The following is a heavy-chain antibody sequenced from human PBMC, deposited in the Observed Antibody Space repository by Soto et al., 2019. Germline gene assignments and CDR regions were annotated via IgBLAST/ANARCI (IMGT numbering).Heavy chain of an antibody. CDR1: GGSISSGDYY. J-gene: IGHJ4*02. Sequence: PSETLSLTCTVSGGSISSGDYYWSWIRQPPGKGLEWIGYIYYSGSTYYNPSLKSRVTISVDTSKNQFSLKLSSVTAADTAVYYCAGAPPSGFWSGYCTRPYYFDYWGQGTLVTVSS. D-gene: IGHD3-3*01. CDR2: IYYSGST. CDR3: AGAPPSGFWSGYCTRPYYFDY. V-gene: IGHV4-30-4*01.